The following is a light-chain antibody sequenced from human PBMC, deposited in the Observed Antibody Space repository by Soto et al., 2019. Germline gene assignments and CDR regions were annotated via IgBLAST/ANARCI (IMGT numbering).Light chain of an antibody. CDR2: WAS. CDR1: QSLLYAAMHKDY. J-gene: IGKJ1*01. CDR3: QQYFNTPWT. Sequence: DIIMTHSPESLAVSLGERATIKCKSSQSLLYAAMHKDYLAWYQQKPGQPPRLLIYWASTRESGVSDRFSGSGSGPDFTLTVTSMQAEDVAVYYCQQYFNTPWTFGQGTKVEI. V-gene: IGKV4-1*01.